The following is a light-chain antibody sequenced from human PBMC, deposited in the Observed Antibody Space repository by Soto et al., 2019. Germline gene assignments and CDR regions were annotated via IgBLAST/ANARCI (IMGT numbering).Light chain of an antibody. V-gene: IGLV1-36*01. J-gene: IGLJ2*01. Sequence: QSVLTQPPSVSEAPRQTVVISCSGSTSNIGNNGVSWYQQLPGKAPKVVIYYNDLLPSGVSDRFSGSKSGTSASLAISVLQSDDEADYYCAAWDDSLNCVVFGGGTKVTVL. CDR3: AAWDDSLNCVV. CDR2: YND. CDR1: TSNIGNNG.